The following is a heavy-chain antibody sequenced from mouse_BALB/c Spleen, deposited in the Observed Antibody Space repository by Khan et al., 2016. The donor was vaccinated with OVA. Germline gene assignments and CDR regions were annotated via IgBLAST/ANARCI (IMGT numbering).Heavy chain of an antibody. CDR3: AREEALYYFDY. V-gene: IGHV1S132*01. D-gene: IGHD3-2*02. CDR2: IYPGTDNT. J-gene: IGHJ2*01. CDR1: GYIFTSYW. Sequence: VQLQESGAELVRPGTSLKLSCTTSGYIFTSYWFHWVKQRSGQGIEWIARIYPGTDNTYYTEKFKDRATLTEDKSSSTAYFQLSSLKSEDSAVFFCAREEALYYFDYWGQGTTLTVSS.